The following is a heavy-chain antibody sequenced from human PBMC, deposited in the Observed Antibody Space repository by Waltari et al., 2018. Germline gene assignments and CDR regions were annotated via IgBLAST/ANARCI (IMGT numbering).Heavy chain of an antibody. CDR3: ARDPLFWSGRYDAFDI. CDR2: IYTSGST. Sequence: QVQLQESGPGLVKPSQTLSLTCTVSGGSISSGSYYWSWIRQPAGKGLEWSGRIYTSGSTNYNPSLKSRVTISVDTSKNQFSLKLSSVTAADTAVYYCARDPLFWSGRYDAFDIWGQGTMVTVSS. CDR1: GGSISSGSYY. J-gene: IGHJ3*02. V-gene: IGHV4-61*02. D-gene: IGHD3-3*01.